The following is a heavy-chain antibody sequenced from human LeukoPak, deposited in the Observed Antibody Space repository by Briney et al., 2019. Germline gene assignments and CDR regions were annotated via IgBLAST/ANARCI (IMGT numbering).Heavy chain of an antibody. CDR1: GYTFTSYA. Sequence: GASVKVSCKASGYTFTSYAMNWVRQAPGQGLEWMGWINTNTGNPTYAQGFTGRFVFSLDTSVSTAYLQISSLKAEDTAVYYCARDVRLGFVFGAFDIWGQGTMVTVSS. D-gene: IGHD3-10*02. CDR3: ARDVRLGFVFGAFDI. V-gene: IGHV7-4-1*02. J-gene: IGHJ3*02. CDR2: INTNTGNP.